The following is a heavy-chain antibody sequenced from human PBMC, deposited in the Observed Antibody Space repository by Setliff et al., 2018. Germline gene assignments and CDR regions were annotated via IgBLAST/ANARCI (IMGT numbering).Heavy chain of an antibody. CDR1: GGPFSDYY. CDR2: INPSGTT. CDR3: RFWDGYYKNDY. J-gene: IGHJ4*02. D-gene: IGHD3-3*01. Sequence: PSETLSLTCTFYGGPFSDYYWGWVRQTPGKGLEWIAEINPSGTTNYIPSLKSRLTMSVDTSKNQFSLKLTSVTAADTAVYFCRFWDGYYKNDYWGQGTLVTVSS. V-gene: IGHV4-34*01.